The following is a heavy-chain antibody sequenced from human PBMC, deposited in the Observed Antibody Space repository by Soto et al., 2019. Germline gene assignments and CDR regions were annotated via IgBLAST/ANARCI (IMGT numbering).Heavy chain of an antibody. D-gene: IGHD6-19*01. J-gene: IGHJ5*02. CDR2: ISAYNGNT. V-gene: IGHV1-18*01. CDR3: ARDRAVAGGYNWFDP. CDR1: GYTFTSYG. Sequence: ASVKVSCKASGYTFTSYGISWVRQAPGQGLEWMGWISAYNGNTNYAQKLQGRVTMTTDTSTSTAYVELRSLRSDDTAVYYCARDRAVAGGYNWFDPWGQGTLVTVSS.